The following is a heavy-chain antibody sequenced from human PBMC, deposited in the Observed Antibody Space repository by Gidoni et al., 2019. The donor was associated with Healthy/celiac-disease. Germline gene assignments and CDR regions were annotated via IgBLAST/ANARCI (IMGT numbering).Heavy chain of an antibody. J-gene: IGHJ5*02. CDR2: IYPGDSDT. CDR1: GNSFTSYW. V-gene: IGHV5-51*01. D-gene: IGHD3-22*01. CDR3: ARHDSSSTWFDP. Sequence: VQLVQSGAEVKRPGESLSISCKGSGNSFTSYWIGWVGQKPGKGLEWMGIIYPGDSDTRYSPSFQGQVTISADKSISTAYLQWSSLKASDTAMYYCARHDSSSTWFDPWGQGTLVTVSS.